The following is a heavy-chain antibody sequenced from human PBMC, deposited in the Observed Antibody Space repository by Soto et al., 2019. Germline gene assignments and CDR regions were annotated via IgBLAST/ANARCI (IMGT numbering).Heavy chain of an antibody. Sequence: QITLKESGPTLVKPTQTLTLTCTFSGFSISTSGVGVGWIRQPPGKALEWLAFIYWDDDKRYSPSLKSRLTTSNATPKHQVVPTMANMDPGDTGTYYCAHRSLYYTSWDAGWFDPWGQGTLVTFSS. CDR1: GFSISTSGVG. CDR3: AHRSLYYTSWDAGWFDP. D-gene: IGHD2-2*01. J-gene: IGHJ5*02. V-gene: IGHV2-5*02. CDR2: IYWDDDK.